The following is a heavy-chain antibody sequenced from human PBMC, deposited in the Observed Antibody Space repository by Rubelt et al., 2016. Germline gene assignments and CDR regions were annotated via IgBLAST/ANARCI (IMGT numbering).Heavy chain of an antibody. D-gene: IGHD4-17*01. CDR3: ASEGRAGFYGGFEY. Sequence: QVQVVQSGPELKTPGASVKVSCKVSGHSFTSLGVNWVRQALGQGLEWMGWINTDTGDPTYAQGVTGTFVLSSDPSASSAFLQISRLKEEDSAMYYCASEGRAGFYGGFEYWGQGTLLTVSS. V-gene: IGHV7-4-1*02. CDR2: INTDTGDP. CDR1: GHSFTSLG. J-gene: IGHJ4*02.